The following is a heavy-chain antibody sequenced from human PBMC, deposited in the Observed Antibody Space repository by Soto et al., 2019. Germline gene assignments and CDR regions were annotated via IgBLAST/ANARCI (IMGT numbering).Heavy chain of an antibody. D-gene: IGHD6-19*01. J-gene: IGHJ4*02. V-gene: IGHV4-34*01. CDR1: GGSFSGYY. CDR3: ASLGIAVAGTLDPFDY. Sequence: QVQLQQWGAGLLKPSETLSLTCAVYGGSFSGYYWSWIRQPPGKGLEWIGEINHSGSTNYNPSLKSRVTLSVDTSKNQFSLKLSSVTAADTAVYYCASLGIAVAGTLDPFDYWGQGTLVTVSS. CDR2: INHSGST.